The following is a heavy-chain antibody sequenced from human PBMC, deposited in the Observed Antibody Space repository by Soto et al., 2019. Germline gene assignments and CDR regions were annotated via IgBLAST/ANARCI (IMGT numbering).Heavy chain of an antibody. CDR3: ASQHYYDSSGYYVVY. J-gene: IGHJ4*02. Sequence: SETLSLTCTVSGGSISNYYWSWIRQPPGKGLEWIGNIHYSGSTYYDSSLQSRVTISIDTSKNQFSLKLSSVTATDTAVYYCASQHYYDSSGYYVVYWGQGTLVTVSS. V-gene: IGHV4-59*04. D-gene: IGHD3-22*01. CDR2: IHYSGST. CDR1: GGSISNYY.